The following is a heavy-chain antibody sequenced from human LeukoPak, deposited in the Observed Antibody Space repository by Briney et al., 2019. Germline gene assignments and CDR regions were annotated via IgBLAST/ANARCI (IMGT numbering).Heavy chain of an antibody. Sequence: GGSLRLSCVASGFTFSSYEMNWVRQAPGKGLEWVSHISSGSGSISYADSVKGRFTISRDNAKSSLYLQMNSLRAEDTAVYYCARTYSGIYSRMDVWGQGTTVTVSS. CDR3: ARTYSGIYSRMDV. CDR1: GFTFSSYE. D-gene: IGHD1-26*01. V-gene: IGHV3-48*03. J-gene: IGHJ6*02. CDR2: ISSGSGSI.